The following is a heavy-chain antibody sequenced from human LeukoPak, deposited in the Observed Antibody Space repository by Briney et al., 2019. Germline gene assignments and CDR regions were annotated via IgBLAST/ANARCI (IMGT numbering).Heavy chain of an antibody. CDR1: GFTFSSYS. CDR3: ARAIAVAGDY. CDR2: ISSSSSYV. J-gene: IGHJ4*02. Sequence: GGSLRLSCAASGFTFSSYSMNWVRRAPGKGLEWVSSISSSSSYVYYADSVKGRFTISRDNAKNSLYLQMNSLRAEDTAVYYCARAIAVAGDYWGQGTLVTVSS. D-gene: IGHD6-19*01. V-gene: IGHV3-21*01.